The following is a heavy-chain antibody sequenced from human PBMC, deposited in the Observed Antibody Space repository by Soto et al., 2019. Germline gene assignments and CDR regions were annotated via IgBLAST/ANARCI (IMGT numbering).Heavy chain of an antibody. CDR2: INHSGST. J-gene: IGHJ5*02. CDR3: ARGSSDIVVVPAAKSFWFDP. Sequence: SETLSLTCAVYGGSFSGYYWSWIRQPPGKGLEWIGEINHSGSTNYNPSLKSRVTISVDTSKNQFSLKLSSVTAADTAVYYCARGSSDIVVVPAAKSFWFDPWGQGTLVTVSS. V-gene: IGHV4-34*01. D-gene: IGHD2-2*01. CDR1: GGSFSGYY.